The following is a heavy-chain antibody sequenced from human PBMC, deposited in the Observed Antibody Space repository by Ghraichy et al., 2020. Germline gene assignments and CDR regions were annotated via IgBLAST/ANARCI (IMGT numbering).Heavy chain of an antibody. Sequence: GGSLRLSCAASGFTFISYAMNWVRQAPGKGLELVSTISGSGGSTSYADSVRGRFTISRDNSKNTLYLQMNSLRAEDTAVYYCAKRYCSSGSCYSIDYWGQGTLVTVSS. CDR1: GFTFISYA. D-gene: IGHD2-15*01. CDR3: AKRYCSSGSCYSIDY. J-gene: IGHJ4*02. V-gene: IGHV3-23*01. CDR2: ISGSGGST.